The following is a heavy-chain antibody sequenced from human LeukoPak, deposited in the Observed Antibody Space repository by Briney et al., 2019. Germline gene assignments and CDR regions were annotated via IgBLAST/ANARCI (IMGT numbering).Heavy chain of an antibody. CDR2: IYTSGST. D-gene: IGHD3-3*01. J-gene: IGHJ6*03. CDR3: ARVSRDDFWSGPNPYHYYYMDV. Sequence: SETLSLTCTVSGGTISSYYWSWIRQPAGKGLEWIGRIYTSGSTDYNPSLKSRVTMSVDTSKNQFSLKLSSVTAADTAVYYCARVSRDDFWSGPNPYHYYYMDVWGTGTTVTVSS. CDR1: GGTISSYY. V-gene: IGHV4-4*07.